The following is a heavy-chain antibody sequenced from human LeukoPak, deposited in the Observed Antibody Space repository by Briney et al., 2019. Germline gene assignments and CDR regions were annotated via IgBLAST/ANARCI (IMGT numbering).Heavy chain of an antibody. J-gene: IGHJ6*03. CDR2: IIPIFGTA. V-gene: IGHV1-69*05. D-gene: IGHD2-2*01. CDR3: ARGYCSSTSCYPGSRYYMDV. Sequence: SVKVSCKVSGYTLTELSMHWVRQAPGKGLEWMGGIIPIFGTANYAQKFQGRVTITTDESTSTAYMELSSLRSEDTAVYYCARGYCSSTSCYPGSRYYMDVWGKGTTVTVSS. CDR1: GYTLTELS.